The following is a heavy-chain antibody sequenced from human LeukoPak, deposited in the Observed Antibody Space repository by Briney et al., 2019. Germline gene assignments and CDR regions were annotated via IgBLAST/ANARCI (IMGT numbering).Heavy chain of an antibody. Sequence: PSETLSLTCTVSGGSISRYYWSWNRQPPGKGLEWIGYIYYSGSTNYNPSLKSRVTISVDTSKSQFSLKLSSVTAADTAVYYCARGAYPDAFDIWGQGTMVTVSS. V-gene: IGHV4-59*01. CDR3: ARGAYPDAFDI. CDR2: IYYSGST. J-gene: IGHJ3*02. D-gene: IGHD2-21*01. CDR1: GGSISRYY.